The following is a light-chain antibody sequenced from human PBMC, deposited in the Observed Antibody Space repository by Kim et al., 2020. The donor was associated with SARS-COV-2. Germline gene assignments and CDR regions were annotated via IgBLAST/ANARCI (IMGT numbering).Light chain of an antibody. V-gene: IGKV1-5*01. CDR1: QNIKNW. Sequence: DIQLTHSPSTLPASVGDRVTITCRASQNIKNWLAWYQLKPGKAPHLLIFGASTFQEGVPSRFSGSGSGTEFSLTINSLQPDDFAIYYCQQYHSYPPTFGGGTKVDIK. J-gene: IGKJ4*02. CDR3: QQYHSYPPT. CDR2: GAS.